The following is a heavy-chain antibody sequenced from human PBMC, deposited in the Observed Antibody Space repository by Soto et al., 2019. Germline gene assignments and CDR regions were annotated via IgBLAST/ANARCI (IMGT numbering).Heavy chain of an antibody. D-gene: IGHD2-15*01. CDR3: ARLNSATPTGTPSGMDV. Sequence: PGESQKIPSNGSGDSFTIYWIGCVRQMPGKGLEWMGIIYPGDSDTRYSPSFQGQVTISADKSISTAYLQWSSLKASDTAMYYCARLNSATPTGTPSGMDVWGQGTTVTVSS. J-gene: IGHJ6*02. CDR2: IYPGDSDT. V-gene: IGHV5-51*01. CDR1: GDSFTIYW.